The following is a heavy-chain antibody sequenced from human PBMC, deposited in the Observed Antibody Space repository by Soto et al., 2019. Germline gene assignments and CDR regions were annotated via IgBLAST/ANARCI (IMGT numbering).Heavy chain of an antibody. CDR3: ARGPYSSRAVTEFDP. D-gene: IGHD6-13*01. CDR1: GGSISSADYY. V-gene: IGHV4-30-4*01. CDR2: IYYSGNT. Sequence: QVQLQESGPGLVKPSQTLSLTCTVSGGSISSADYYWSWIRQPPGKGLEWIGYIYYSGNTYYNPSLKSRVTISLDTSKNQFAVRLSPVTAADTAVYYCARGPYSSRAVTEFDPWGQGTLVTVSS. J-gene: IGHJ5*02.